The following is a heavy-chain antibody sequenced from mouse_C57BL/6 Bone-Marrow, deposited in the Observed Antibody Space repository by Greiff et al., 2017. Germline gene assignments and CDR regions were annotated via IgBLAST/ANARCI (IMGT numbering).Heavy chain of an antibody. D-gene: IGHD2-4*01. CDR1: GYTFTSYW. CDR3: AREEIYYDYGFAY. Sequence: QVQLQQPGAELVMPGASVKLSCKASGYTFTSYWMHWVKQRPGQGLEWIGEIDPSDSYTNYNQKFKGKSTLTVDKSSSTAYMQLSILTSEDSAVYYCAREEIYYDYGFAYWGQGTLVTVSA. V-gene: IGHV1-69*01. CDR2: IDPSDSYT. J-gene: IGHJ3*01.